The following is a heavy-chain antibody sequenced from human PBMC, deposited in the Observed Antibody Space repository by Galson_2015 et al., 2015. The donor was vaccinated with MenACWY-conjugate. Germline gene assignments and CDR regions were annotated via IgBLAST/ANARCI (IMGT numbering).Heavy chain of an antibody. D-gene: IGHD5-18*01. Sequence: SLRLSCAASGFTFSSYWMSWVRQAPGKGLEWVALFSYGGSSKYYSDSVKGRFTISRDNSKNTLYLQMNSLRAEDTAVYYCAAGYSYGDYWGQGTLVTVSS. CDR2: FSYGGSSK. V-gene: IGHV3-30*03. J-gene: IGHJ4*02. CDR3: AAGYSYGDY. CDR1: GFTFSSYW.